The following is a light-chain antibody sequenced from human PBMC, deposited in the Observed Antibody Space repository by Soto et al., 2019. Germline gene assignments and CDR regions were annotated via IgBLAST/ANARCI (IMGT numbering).Light chain of an antibody. CDR2: LDSDGSH. CDR1: SGHSSYA. V-gene: IGLV4-69*01. Sequence: QPVLTQSPSASASLGASVKLTCTLSSGHSSYAIAWHQQQPEKGPRYLMKLDSDGSHTKGDAIPDRFSGSSSGAERYLTISSLRSEDEDDYYCQTWGTGIHVVFGGGTKLTVL. CDR3: QTWGTGIHVV. J-gene: IGLJ2*01.